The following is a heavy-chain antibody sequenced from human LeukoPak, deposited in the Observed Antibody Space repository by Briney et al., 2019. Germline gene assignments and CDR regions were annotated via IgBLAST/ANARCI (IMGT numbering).Heavy chain of an antibody. J-gene: IGHJ4*02. CDR2: IIPIFGTA. CDR1: GGTFSNYG. V-gene: IGHV1-69*13. D-gene: IGHD3-22*01. Sequence: SVKVSCKASGGTFSNYGISWVRQAPGQGLEWMGEIIPIFGTAHYTQKFQGRVTITADESTTTAYMELSSLRSEDTAVYYCARGSCSSGYYCPQYSDYWGQGTLVTVSS. CDR3: ARGSCSSGYYCPQYSDY.